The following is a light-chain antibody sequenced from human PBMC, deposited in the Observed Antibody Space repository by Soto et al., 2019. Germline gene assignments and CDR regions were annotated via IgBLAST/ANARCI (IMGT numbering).Light chain of an antibody. Sequence: QSALTQPASVSGSPGQSITISCAGTSSDIGGSNYVSWYQQHPGKAPKLMIYGVSNRPSGVSNRFSGSKSGNTASLTISGLQAEDEADYFCYSSRSSSSTFYVIGTGTKVTV. V-gene: IGLV2-14*03. CDR2: GVS. J-gene: IGLJ1*01. CDR1: SSDIGGSNY. CDR3: YSSRSSSSTFYV.